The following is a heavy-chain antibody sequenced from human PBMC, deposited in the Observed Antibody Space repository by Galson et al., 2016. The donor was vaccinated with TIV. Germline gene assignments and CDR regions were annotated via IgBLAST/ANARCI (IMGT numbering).Heavy chain of an antibody. J-gene: IGHJ4*02. CDR1: GSITSRNW. CDR3: ASIFASGRKEYS. CDR2: IYDSGNT. Sequence: GSITSRNWWSWVRQSPGKGLEWIGEIYDSGNTNHNPSLKGRVTISVDKSKNQFSLKVISVTAADTAVYYCASIFASGRKEYSWGQGTLVTVSS. D-gene: IGHD3-10*01. V-gene: IGHV4-4*02.